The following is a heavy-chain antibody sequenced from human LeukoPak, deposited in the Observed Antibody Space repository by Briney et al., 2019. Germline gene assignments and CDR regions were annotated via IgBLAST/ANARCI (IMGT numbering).Heavy chain of an antibody. Sequence: GGSLRLSCAASGFTFSSYLMHWVRLAPGKGLEYVSGISSNGGSTHYANSVKGRFTISRDNSKNTLYLQMNSLRAEDTAVYYCAKVASSGSFDYWGQGTLVTVSS. CDR1: GFTFSSYL. CDR3: AKVASSGSFDY. D-gene: IGHD3-22*01. J-gene: IGHJ4*02. V-gene: IGHV3-64*01. CDR2: ISSNGGST.